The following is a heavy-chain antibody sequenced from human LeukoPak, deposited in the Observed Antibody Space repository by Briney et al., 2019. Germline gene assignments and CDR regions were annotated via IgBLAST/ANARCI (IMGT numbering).Heavy chain of an antibody. D-gene: IGHD5-18*01. CDR3: ARYTAMVAFHAHGFDI. CDR1: GGSISSSSYY. V-gene: IGHV4-61*05. Sequence: SETLSLTCTVSGGSISSSSYYWGWIRQPPGKGLEWIGYISYSGSAYYNPSLKSRVTISVDTSKNQFSLRLRSVSAADTAVYYCARYTAMVAFHAHGFDIWGQGTMVTVS. CDR2: ISYSGSA. J-gene: IGHJ3*02.